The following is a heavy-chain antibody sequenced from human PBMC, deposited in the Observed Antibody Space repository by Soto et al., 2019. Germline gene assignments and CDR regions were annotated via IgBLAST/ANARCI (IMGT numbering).Heavy chain of an antibody. CDR2: IYWNDEE. J-gene: IGHJ3*01. CDR3: ARSSLGLRLVKLSDEYFAD. CDR1: GFSLRSDGMG. V-gene: IGHV2-5*01. D-gene: IGHD3-16*02. Sequence: QVTLKESGPTLVKPTQTLTLTCTFSGFSLRSDGMGVGWIRQAPGKALEWVGLIYWNDEERYSPALNNRVTISKDSSKNRVVVTFLNVDPEDTGTYFCARSSLGLRLVKLSDEYFADWGQGTTVIVSS.